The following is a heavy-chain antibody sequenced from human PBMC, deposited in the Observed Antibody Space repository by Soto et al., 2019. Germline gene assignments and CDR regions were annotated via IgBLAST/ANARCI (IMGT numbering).Heavy chain of an antibody. V-gene: IGHV1-69*01. CDR2: IIPIFGTA. J-gene: IGHJ4*02. D-gene: IGHD3-10*01. CDR3: ATSNYYGSGSTSRGRGAFDY. CDR1: GWALSREA. Sequence: SVTVSCTASGWALSREASSWGRQTPGQGLAWMGGIIPIFGTANYAQKFQGRVTITADESTSTAYMELSSLRSEDTAVYYCATSNYYGSGSTSRGRGAFDYWGQGTLVTVSS.